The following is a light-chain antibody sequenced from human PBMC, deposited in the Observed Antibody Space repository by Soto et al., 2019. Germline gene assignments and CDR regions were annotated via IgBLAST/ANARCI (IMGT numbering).Light chain of an antibody. CDR1: SSNIGSKT. CDR3: AAWDDSLNGGV. CDR2: CNN. J-gene: IGLJ2*01. Sequence: QSVLTQPPSASGTPGQRVIISCSGSSSNIGSKTVNWYQQLPGTAPKLLIYCNNQRPSGVPDRFSGSKSGTSASLAISGLQSEDEADYYCAAWDDSLNGGVFGGGTQLTVL. V-gene: IGLV1-44*01.